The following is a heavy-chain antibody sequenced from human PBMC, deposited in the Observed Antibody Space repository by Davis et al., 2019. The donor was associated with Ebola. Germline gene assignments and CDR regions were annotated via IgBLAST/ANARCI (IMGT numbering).Heavy chain of an antibody. CDR3: ASSPGSGSYYSDYYYYGMDV. J-gene: IGHJ6*02. CDR2: INAGNGNT. CDR1: GYTFTSYA. V-gene: IGHV1-3*01. Sequence: ASVKVSCKASGYTFTSYAMHWVRQAPGQRLEWMGWINAGNGNTKYSQKFQGRVTMTTDTSTSTAYMELRSLRSDDTAVYYCASSPGSGSYYSDYYYYGMDVWGQGTTVTVSS. D-gene: IGHD3-10*01.